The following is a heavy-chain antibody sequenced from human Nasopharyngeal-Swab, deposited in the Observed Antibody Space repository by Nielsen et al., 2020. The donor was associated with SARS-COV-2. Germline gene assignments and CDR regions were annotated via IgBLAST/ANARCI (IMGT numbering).Heavy chain of an antibody. D-gene: IGHD5-18*01. Sequence: GESLKISCAASGFTFSSYSMNWVHQAPGKGLEWVSSISSSSSYIYYADSVKGRFTISRDNAKNSLYLQMNSLKTEDTAVYYCTRVGEDTAMVDFDYWGQGTLVTVSS. CDR3: TRVGEDTAMVDFDY. V-gene: IGHV3-21*03. CDR2: ISSSSSYI. CDR1: GFTFSSYS. J-gene: IGHJ4*02.